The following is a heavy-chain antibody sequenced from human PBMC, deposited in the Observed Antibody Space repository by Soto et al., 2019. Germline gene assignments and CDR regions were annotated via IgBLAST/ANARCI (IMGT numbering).Heavy chain of an antibody. D-gene: IGHD2-2*01. CDR3: ARAYCSSTSCYPIYYGMDV. V-gene: IGHV4-39*01. J-gene: IGHJ6*02. CDR1: GGSISSGGYY. Sequence: PSETLSLTCTVSGGSISSGGYYWSWIRQHPGKGLEWIGSIYYSGSTYYNPSLKSRVTISVDTSKNQFSLKLSSVTAADTAVYYCARAYCSSTSCYPIYYGMDVWGQGTTVTVSS. CDR2: IYYSGST.